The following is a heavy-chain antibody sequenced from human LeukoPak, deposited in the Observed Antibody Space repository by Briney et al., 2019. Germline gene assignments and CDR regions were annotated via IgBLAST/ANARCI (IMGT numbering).Heavy chain of an antibody. CDR1: GFTFSSYW. V-gene: IGHV3-7*01. J-gene: IGHJ3*02. CDR3: ARVQGGHIVVVTAFFDAFDI. Sequence: GGSLRLSCAASGFTFSSYWMSWVRQAPGKGLEWVANIKQDGSEKYYVDSVKGRFTISRGNAKNSLYLQMNSLRAEDTAVYYCARVQGGHIVVVTAFFDAFDIWGQGTMVTVSS. D-gene: IGHD2-21*02. CDR2: IKQDGSEK.